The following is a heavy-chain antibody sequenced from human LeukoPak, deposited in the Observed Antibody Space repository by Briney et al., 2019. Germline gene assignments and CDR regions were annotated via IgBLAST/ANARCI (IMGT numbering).Heavy chain of an antibody. J-gene: IGHJ3*02. CDR3: AKDLMVRDYYYGSGSVGAFDI. D-gene: IGHD3-10*01. V-gene: IGHV3-30*04. Sequence: PGGSLRLSCAASGFTFSSYAMHWVRQAPGKGLEWVAVISYDGSNKYYADSVKGRFTISRDNSKNTLYLQMNSLRAEDTAVYYCAKDLMVRDYYYGSGSVGAFDIWGQGTMVTVSS. CDR2: ISYDGSNK. CDR1: GFTFSSYA.